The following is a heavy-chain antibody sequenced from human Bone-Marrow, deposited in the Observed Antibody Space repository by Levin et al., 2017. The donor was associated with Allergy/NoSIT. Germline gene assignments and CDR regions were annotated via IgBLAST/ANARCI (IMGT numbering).Heavy chain of an antibody. Sequence: ESLKISCAASGFTFNNYAMNWVRQAPGKGLEWVSGISLTGSKTYYADSVKGRFTISRDNSKNTLHLQMNSLRAGDTAVYYCAKGLQIGWSDSPFEHWGQGILVTVSS. CDR2: ISLTGSKT. J-gene: IGHJ4*02. V-gene: IGHV3-23*01. D-gene: IGHD1-1*01. CDR3: AKGLQIGWSDSPFEH. CDR1: GFTFNNYA.